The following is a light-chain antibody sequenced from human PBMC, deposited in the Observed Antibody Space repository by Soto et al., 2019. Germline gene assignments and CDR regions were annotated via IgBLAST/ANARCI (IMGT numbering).Light chain of an antibody. CDR1: QSVSSSY. Sequence: EIVLTQSPGTLSLSPGERATLSCRSSQSVSSSYLAWYQQKPGQAPRLLIYDVSSRATGIPDRFSGSGSGTDFTLTISRLEPEDFAVYYCQQYGSSPTFGQGTKVE. CDR3: QQYGSSPT. V-gene: IGKV3-20*01. CDR2: DVS. J-gene: IGKJ1*01.